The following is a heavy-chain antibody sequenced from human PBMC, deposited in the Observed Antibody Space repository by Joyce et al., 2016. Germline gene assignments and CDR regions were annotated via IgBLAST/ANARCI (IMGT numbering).Heavy chain of an antibody. CDR2: IYLGGST. J-gene: IGHJ5*01. CDR1: GGSSSSAHW. CDR3: ARNGAYSQDS. V-gene: IGHV4-4*02. Sequence: ESGPGLVKPSGTLSLTCAVSGGSSSSAHWWSWVRQPPGKGLEWIGEIYLGGSTTYNPSLKSRVTISVDKSKNQLSLKMNSVTAADTAVYYCARNGAYSQDSWGQGTLVTVSS. D-gene: IGHD5-12*01.